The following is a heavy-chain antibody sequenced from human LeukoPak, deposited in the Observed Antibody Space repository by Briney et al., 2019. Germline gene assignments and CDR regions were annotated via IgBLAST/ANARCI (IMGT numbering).Heavy chain of an antibody. CDR3: AKGVLNMIVVYDAFDI. CDR1: GFAFGVHA. D-gene: IGHD3-22*01. CDR2: IGSGADL. J-gene: IGHJ3*02. Sequence: GGSLRLSCVGSGFAFGVHAMSWVRQAPGKGPEWVATIGSGADLFYAESVKGRFTISRDDPRNTVWLQMNSLRAEDTAVYYCAKGVLNMIVVYDAFDIWGQGTMVTVSS. V-gene: IGHV3-23*01.